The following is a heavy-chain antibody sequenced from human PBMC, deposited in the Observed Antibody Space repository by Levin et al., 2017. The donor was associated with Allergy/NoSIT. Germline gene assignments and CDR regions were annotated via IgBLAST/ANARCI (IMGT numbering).Heavy chain of an antibody. J-gene: IGHJ6*02. V-gene: IGHV3-21*01. CDR1: GFTFSSYS. Sequence: ETLSLTCAASGFTFSSYSMNWVRQAPGKGLEWVSSISSSSSYIYYADSVKGRFTISRDNAKNSLYLQMNSLRAEDTAVYYCARDRSDYYYDSSSDYYYGMDVWGQGTTVTVSS. CDR3: ARDRSDYYYDSSSDYYYGMDV. D-gene: IGHD3-22*01. CDR2: ISSSSSYI.